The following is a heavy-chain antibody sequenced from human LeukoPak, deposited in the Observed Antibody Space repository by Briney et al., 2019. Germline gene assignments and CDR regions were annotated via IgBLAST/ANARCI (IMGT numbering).Heavy chain of an antibody. CDR3: ARVSTVFGVARTLDY. J-gene: IGHJ4*02. CDR2: IYPGDSDA. CDR1: GDSFTTDW. D-gene: IGHD3-3*01. V-gene: IGHV5-51*01. Sequence: GESLKISCKGSGDSFTTDWIGWVRQMPGKGLEWMGMIYPGDSDARYSPSFQGLVTMSVDKSITTAYLQWSSLKASDTAMYYCARVSTVFGVARTLDYWSQGTLVTVSS.